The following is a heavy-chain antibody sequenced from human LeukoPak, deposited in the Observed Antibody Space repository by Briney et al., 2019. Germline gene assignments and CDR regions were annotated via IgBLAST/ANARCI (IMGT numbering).Heavy chain of an antibody. Sequence: SETLSLTCAVYGGSFSGYYWSWIRQSPGKGLEWIGEINHSGSTNYNPSLKSRVTISVDTSKNQFSLKLSSVTAADTAVYYCARGMTSLGYYFDYWGQGTLVTVSS. CDR2: INHSGST. CDR1: GGSFSGYY. D-gene: IGHD1-26*01. CDR3: ARGMTSLGYYFDY. J-gene: IGHJ4*02. V-gene: IGHV4-34*01.